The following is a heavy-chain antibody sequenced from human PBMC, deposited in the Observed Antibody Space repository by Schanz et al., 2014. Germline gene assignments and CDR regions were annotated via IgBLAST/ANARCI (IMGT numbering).Heavy chain of an antibody. CDR3: ARDLPRTFLFDY. Sequence: QVQVVQSGGGLVKPGRSLRLSCTASGFTFSSYSMNWVRQAPGKGLEWVAILWHDGSKKYYADSVKGRFTVSRDNAKNSLYLQMDSLRAEDTAVYYCARDLPRTFLFDYWGQGTLVTVSS. CDR1: GFTFSSYS. CDR2: LWHDGSKK. J-gene: IGHJ4*02. V-gene: IGHV3-33*08.